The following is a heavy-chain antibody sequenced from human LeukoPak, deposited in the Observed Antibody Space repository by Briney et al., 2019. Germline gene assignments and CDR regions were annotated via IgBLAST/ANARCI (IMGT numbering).Heavy chain of an antibody. CDR2: INPNSGGT. D-gene: IGHD2-2*01. Sequence: GASVKVSCKASGYTFTGYYMHWVRQAPGQGLEWMGWINPNSGGTNYAQKFQGRVPMTRDTSISTAYMDLSRLRSDDTAVYYCARGMGVLVPAATWFDPWGQGTLVTVSS. CDR1: GYTFTGYY. CDR3: ARGMGVLVPAATWFDP. J-gene: IGHJ5*02. V-gene: IGHV1-2*02.